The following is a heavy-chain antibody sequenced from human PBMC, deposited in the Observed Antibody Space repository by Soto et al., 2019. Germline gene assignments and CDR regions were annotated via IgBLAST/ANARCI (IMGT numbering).Heavy chain of an antibody. CDR2: ISGIKNYI. V-gene: IGHV3-21*06. CDR1: GFTFSYYP. J-gene: IGHJ4*02. CDR3: AREGVHNYTEYYFDY. D-gene: IGHD3-10*01. Sequence: EVQLVESGGGLVNPGGSLTLSCAASGFTFSYYPLHWVRRAPGKGLEWVSYISGIKNYIRYADSVKGRFTISRDNAKTSLYLQMNSLTAEDTAVYYCAREGVHNYTEYYFDYWGQGTLVTVSS.